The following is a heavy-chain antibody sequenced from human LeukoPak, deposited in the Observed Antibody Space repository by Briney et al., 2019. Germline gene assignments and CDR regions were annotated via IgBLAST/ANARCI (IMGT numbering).Heavy chain of an antibody. Sequence: ASVKVSCKASGYTFTGYYMHWVRQAPGQGLEWMGWINPNNGGTNYAQKFQGRVTMTRDTSISTAYMELSRLRSEDTAVYYCARATRGDLLSEFWGQGSLITVSS. CDR1: GYTFTGYY. D-gene: IGHD2/OR15-2a*01. V-gene: IGHV1-2*02. CDR3: ARATRGDLLSEF. J-gene: IGHJ4*02. CDR2: INPNNGGT.